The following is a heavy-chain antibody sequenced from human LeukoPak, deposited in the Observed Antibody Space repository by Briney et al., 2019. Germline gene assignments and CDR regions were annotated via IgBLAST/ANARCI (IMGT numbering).Heavy chain of an antibody. CDR1: GGSISSGSYY. V-gene: IGHV4-61*02. CDR3: ARERFLEWYPYMDV. D-gene: IGHD3-3*01. Sequence: SETLSLTRTVSGGSISSGSYYWSWIRQPAGKGLEWIGRIYTSGSTNYNPSLKSRDTISVDTSKNQFSLKLSSVTAADTAVYYCARERFLEWYPYMDVWGKGTTVTVSS. J-gene: IGHJ6*03. CDR2: IYTSGST.